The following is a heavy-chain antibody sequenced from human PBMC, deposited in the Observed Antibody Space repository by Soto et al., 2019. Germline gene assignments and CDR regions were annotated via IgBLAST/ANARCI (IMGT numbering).Heavy chain of an antibody. CDR2: INAGNGNT. V-gene: IGHV1-3*01. J-gene: IGHJ1*01. D-gene: IGHD6-13*01. Sequence: ASVKVSCKASGYTFTSYAMHWVRQAPGQRLEWMGWINAGNGNTKYSQKFQGRVTITRDTSASTAYMELSSLRSEDTAVYYCARGDGIAAAIYLPTLHEYFQHWGQGTLVTVSS. CDR3: ARGDGIAAAIYLPTLHEYFQH. CDR1: GYTFTSYA.